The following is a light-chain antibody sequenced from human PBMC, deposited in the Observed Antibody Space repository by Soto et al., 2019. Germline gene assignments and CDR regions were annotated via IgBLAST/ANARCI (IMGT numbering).Light chain of an antibody. Sequence: DIQITPSPSSLSASVGYRVTITCRASQNLGSYLNLYQQKPGKAPKLLIYGAFNLQSGVPSRFSGDGSGTDFTLTISSLQPEDFATYYCQQSYSAPKTFGQGTKVDIK. CDR3: QQSYSAPKT. V-gene: IGKV1-39*01. CDR2: GAF. CDR1: QNLGSY. J-gene: IGKJ1*01.